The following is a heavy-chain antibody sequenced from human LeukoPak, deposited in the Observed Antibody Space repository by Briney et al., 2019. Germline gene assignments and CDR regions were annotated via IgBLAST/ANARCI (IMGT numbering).Heavy chain of an antibody. CDR3: ARFSGRSPFDP. V-gene: IGHV3-7*01. D-gene: IGHD3-10*01. CDR1: GFTFSNYW. Sequence: GGSLRLSCAASGFTFSNYWMTWVRQAPGKGLEWVANIKDDGGEKNYVDSVKGRFTISRDNATKSLYLQMNSLRAEDTAVYYCARFSGRSPFDPWGQGTLVTVSS. J-gene: IGHJ5*02. CDR2: IKDDGGEK.